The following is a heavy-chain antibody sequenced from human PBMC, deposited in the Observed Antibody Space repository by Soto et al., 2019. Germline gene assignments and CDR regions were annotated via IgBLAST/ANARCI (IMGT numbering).Heavy chain of an antibody. D-gene: IGHD3-10*01. CDR3: ARDGSGIKYFQH. Sequence: QVQLQESGPGLVKPSQTLSLTCTVSGGSISSGGFYWTWIRQLPGKGLEWIGYIYYSGSTYYNPFLQSRVTISIDTSKNQFSLTLNSVTAADTAVYYCARDGSGIKYFQHWGQGTLVTVSS. CDR1: GGSISSGGFY. CDR2: IYYSGST. J-gene: IGHJ1*01. V-gene: IGHV4-31*03.